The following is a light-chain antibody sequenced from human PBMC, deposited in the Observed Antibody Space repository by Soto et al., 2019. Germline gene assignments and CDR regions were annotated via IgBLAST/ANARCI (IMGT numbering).Light chain of an antibody. J-gene: IGLJ2*01. CDR2: DVN. CDR3: SSYTRSSTLV. V-gene: IGLV2-14*01. CDR1: SSDVGGYDY. Sequence: QSALTQPASVSGSPGQSITISCTGSSSDVGGYDYVSWYQQHPGKAPKLMIYDVNNRPSGVSNRFSGSKSGNTASLTISGLQAEDEADYYCSSYTRSSTLVFGGGTKVTVL.